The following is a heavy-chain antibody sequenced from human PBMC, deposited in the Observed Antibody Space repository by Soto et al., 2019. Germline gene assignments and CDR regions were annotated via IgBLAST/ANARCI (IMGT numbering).Heavy chain of an antibody. D-gene: IGHD2-2*02. Sequence: ASVKVSCKASGYTFTRDGISWVRQAPGQGLEWMGWIDPYNDNTNYAQKLQGRVTMTTDTSTSTAYMELRSLRSDDTAVYYCARDWRYCSSTSCYTTTIFYYYYGMDVWGQGTTVTVSS. V-gene: IGHV1-18*01. CDR2: IDPYNDNT. CDR3: ARDWRYCSSTSCYTTTIFYYYYGMDV. CDR1: GYTFTRDG. J-gene: IGHJ6*02.